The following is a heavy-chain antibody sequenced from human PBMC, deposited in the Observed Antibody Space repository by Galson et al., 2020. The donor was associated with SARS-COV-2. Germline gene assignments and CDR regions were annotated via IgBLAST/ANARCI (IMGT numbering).Heavy chain of an antibody. CDR2: IYNSGTP. Sequence: SETLSLTCTVSGDSISGYQWSWIRQPAGKGLEWIAIIYNSGTPNYNPSLKSRVSMSLDTSKNQFSLRLSSVTAADTAVYYCARDMVISPYNWFDLWGQGILVTVSS. D-gene: IGHD3-22*01. J-gene: IGHJ5*02. CDR1: GDSISGYQ. V-gene: IGHV4-4*07. CDR3: ARDMVISPYNWFDL.